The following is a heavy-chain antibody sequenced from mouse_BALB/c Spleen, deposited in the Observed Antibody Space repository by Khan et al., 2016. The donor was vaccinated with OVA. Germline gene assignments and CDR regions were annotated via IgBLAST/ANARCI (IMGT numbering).Heavy chain of an antibody. CDR2: INTYTGEP. V-gene: IGHV9-3-1*01. Sequence: QIQLVQSGPELKKPGETVKISCKASGYTFTNYVMNWVKQSPGKGVKWMGWINTYTGEPTYADDFKGRFAFSLETSASTAYLQINSLTTEDAATYFCTRFHGGYWGQGTTLTVSS. J-gene: IGHJ2*01. CDR1: GYTFTNYV. CDR3: TRFHGGY.